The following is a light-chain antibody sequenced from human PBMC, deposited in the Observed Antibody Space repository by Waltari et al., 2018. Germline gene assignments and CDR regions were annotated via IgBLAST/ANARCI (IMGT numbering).Light chain of an antibody. CDR2: DSS. CDR1: HDIINY. CDR3: QQYNNIPQT. J-gene: IGKJ3*01. Sequence: DIQMTQSPSSLSASVGDRVTITCQASHDIINYLNWYQQKPGKAPKLLTYDSSNLETGVPSRFSGSGSGTDFTFTISSLQPEDIATYYCQQYNNIPQTFGPGTRVEIK. V-gene: IGKV1-33*01.